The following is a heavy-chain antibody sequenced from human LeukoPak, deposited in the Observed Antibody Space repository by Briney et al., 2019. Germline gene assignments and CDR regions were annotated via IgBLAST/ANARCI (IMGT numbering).Heavy chain of an antibody. J-gene: IGHJ6*03. CDR1: GGSFSGYY. Sequence: SETLSLTCAVYGGSFSGYYWSWIRQPPGKGLEWIGEINHSGSTNYNPSLKSRVTISVDTSKNQFSLKLSSVTAADTAVYYCARGIRFLYYYYMDVWGKGTTVTVSS. D-gene: IGHD3-3*01. V-gene: IGHV4-34*01. CDR2: INHSGST. CDR3: ARGIRFLYYYYMDV.